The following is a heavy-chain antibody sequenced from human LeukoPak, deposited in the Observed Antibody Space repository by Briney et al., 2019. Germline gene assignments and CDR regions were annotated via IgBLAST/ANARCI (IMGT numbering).Heavy chain of an antibody. Sequence: GGSLRLSCAASGFTFSNGWMSWVRQAPGKGLEWVGRVKSKSNGRTTGYAAPVKGRFTISRDDSKNTYLQMNSLKSEDTAVYFCTAGVGHSDFDYWGQGTLVTVSS. D-gene: IGHD2-8*01. CDR1: GFTFSNGW. V-gene: IGHV3-15*01. J-gene: IGHJ4*02. CDR3: TAGVGHSDFDY. CDR2: VKSKSNGRTT.